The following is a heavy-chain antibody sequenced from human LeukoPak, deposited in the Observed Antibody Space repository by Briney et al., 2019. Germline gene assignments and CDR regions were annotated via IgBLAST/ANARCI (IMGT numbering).Heavy chain of an antibody. CDR1: GFTFSSYG. J-gene: IGHJ3*02. CDR3: AKDLNRAPLYDYVWPPDAFDI. V-gene: IGHV3-30*02. Sequence: PGGSLRLSCAASGFTFSSYGMHWVRQAPGKGLEWVAFIRYDGSNKYYADSVKGRFTISRDNSKNTLYLQMNSLRAEDTAVYYCAKDLNRAPLYDYVWPPDAFDIWGQGTMVTVSS. CDR2: IRYDGSNK. D-gene: IGHD3-16*01.